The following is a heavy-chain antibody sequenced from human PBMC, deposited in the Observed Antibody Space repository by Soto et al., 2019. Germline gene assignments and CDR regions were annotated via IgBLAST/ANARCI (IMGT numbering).Heavy chain of an antibody. CDR2: IYTSGST. Sequence: TLSLTCTISGGSISSYYWSWIRQPAGKGLEWIGRIYTSGSTNYNPSLKSRVTMSVDTSKNQFSLKLSSVTAADTAVDYCAREANYYDSSGYRFDYWGQGTLATVS. CDR3: AREANYYDSSGYRFDY. D-gene: IGHD3-22*01. J-gene: IGHJ4*02. CDR1: GGSISSYY. V-gene: IGHV4-4*07.